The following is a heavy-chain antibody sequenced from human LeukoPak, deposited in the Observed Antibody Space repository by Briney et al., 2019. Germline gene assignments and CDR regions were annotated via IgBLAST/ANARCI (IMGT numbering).Heavy chain of an antibody. J-gene: IGHJ6*03. CDR3: ARVLALIPRGAYARHRGGYYYMDV. CDR1: GGSISSYY. CDR2: IYYSGST. Sequence: SETLSLTCTVSGGSISSYYWSWIRQPPGKGLEWIGYIYYSGSTNYNPSLKSRATISVDTSKNQFSLKLSSVTAADTAVYYCARVLALIPRGAYARHRGGYYYMDVWGKGTTVTISS. V-gene: IGHV4-59*01. D-gene: IGHD3-3*02.